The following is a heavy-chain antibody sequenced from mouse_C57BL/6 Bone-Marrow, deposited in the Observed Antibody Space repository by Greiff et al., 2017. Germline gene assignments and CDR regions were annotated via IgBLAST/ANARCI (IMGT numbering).Heavy chain of an antibody. D-gene: IGHD1-1*01. J-gene: IGHJ2*01. CDR3: ARYCYDYFDY. V-gene: IGHV5-6*01. Sequence: EVQLQESGGDLVKPGGSLKLSCAASGFTFSSYGMSWVRQTPDKRLEWVATISSGGSYTYYPDSVKGRFTISRDNAKNTLYLQMSSLKSEDTAMYYCARYCYDYFDYWGQGTTLTVSS. CDR2: ISSGGSYT. CDR1: GFTFSSYG.